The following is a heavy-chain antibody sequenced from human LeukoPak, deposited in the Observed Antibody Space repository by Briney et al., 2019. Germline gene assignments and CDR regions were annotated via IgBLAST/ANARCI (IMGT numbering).Heavy chain of an antibody. D-gene: IGHD3-22*01. J-gene: IGHJ4*02. V-gene: IGHV3-33*06. CDR2: IWYDGSNK. CDR1: GFTFSSYG. CDR3: AKGGIRDSSGYYSAILDY. Sequence: SGGSLRLSCAASGFTFSSYGMHGVPQAPGEGLEGVAVIWYDGSNKYYADSVKGRFTISRDNSKNTLYLQMNSLRAEDTAVYYCAKGGIRDSSGYYSAILDYWGQGTLVTVSS.